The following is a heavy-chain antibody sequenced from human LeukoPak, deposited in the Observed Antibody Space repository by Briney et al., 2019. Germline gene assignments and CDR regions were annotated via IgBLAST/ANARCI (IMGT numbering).Heavy chain of an antibody. CDR3: AKDLGSSYYYMDV. CDR2: ISSSGSYI. V-gene: IGHV3-21*04. CDR1: GFTLSSYA. J-gene: IGHJ6*03. Sequence: GGSLRLSCAASGFTLSSYAMSWVRQAPGKGLEWVSSISSSGSYIYYADSVKGRFTISRDNAKNSLYLQMNSLRAEDTALYYCAKDLGSSYYYMDVWGKGTTVTISS.